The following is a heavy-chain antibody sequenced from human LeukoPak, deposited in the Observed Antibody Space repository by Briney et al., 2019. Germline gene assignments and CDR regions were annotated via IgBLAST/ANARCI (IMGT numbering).Heavy chain of an antibody. CDR2: IKEDGSEK. CDR3: TTGDSPYSSTWYERSFDY. D-gene: IGHD6-13*01. Sequence: GGSLRLSCAASGFTFSNYWMSWVRQAPGRGLEWVANIKEDGSEKYYVDSVKGRFTISRDNAKNSLYLQMNILRADDTAVYYCTTGDSPYSSTWYERSFDYWGQGTLVTVSS. J-gene: IGHJ4*02. CDR1: GFTFSNYW. V-gene: IGHV3-7*05.